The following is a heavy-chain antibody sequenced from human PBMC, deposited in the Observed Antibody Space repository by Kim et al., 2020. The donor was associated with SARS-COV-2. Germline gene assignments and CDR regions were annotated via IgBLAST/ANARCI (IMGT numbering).Heavy chain of an antibody. J-gene: IGHJ4*02. CDR1: GFAVYRFA. V-gene: IGHV3-23*01. Sequence: GGSLRLSCAASGFAVYRFAMNWVRQAPGKGLEWISAITNNNGKTYYQDSVKGRFTISRDESKNIVYLHMSSPRVEDTAVYYCAKDHPSPGWPTFGDWGQGTLVAVSS. D-gene: IGHD6-19*01. CDR3: AKDHPSPGWPTFGD. CDR2: ITNNNGKT.